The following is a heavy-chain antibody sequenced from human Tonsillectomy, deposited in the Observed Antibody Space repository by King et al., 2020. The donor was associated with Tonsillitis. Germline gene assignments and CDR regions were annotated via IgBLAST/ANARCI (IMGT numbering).Heavy chain of an antibody. CDR2: IRSKAYGGTT. V-gene: IGHV3-49*05. CDR1: GFTFGDYV. J-gene: IGHJ4*02. CDR3: TTSYGGKYYFDY. Sequence: VQLVESGGGLVKPGRSLRLSCTVSGFTFGDYVMNWFRQAPGKGLEWVGFIRSKAYGGTTEYAASVKGRFTISRDDSKIIAYLQMNSLKTEDTAVYYCTTSYGGKYYFDYWGQGTLVTVSS. D-gene: IGHD4-23*01.